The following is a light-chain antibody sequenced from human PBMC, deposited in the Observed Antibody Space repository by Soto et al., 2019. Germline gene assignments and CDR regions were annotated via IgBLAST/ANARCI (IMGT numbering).Light chain of an antibody. CDR2: VAS. CDR3: QKSDSNPRT. J-gene: IGKJ1*01. CDR1: QTISIY. Sequence: DIQMTQSPSSLSASVGDRVTITCRASQTISIYLNWYQKTPAKAPTLLIYVASNFQSAVPSRFTATGSGTHFTLTINSLPPDDSPVYFCQKSDSNPRTSGQATKV. V-gene: IGKV1-39*01.